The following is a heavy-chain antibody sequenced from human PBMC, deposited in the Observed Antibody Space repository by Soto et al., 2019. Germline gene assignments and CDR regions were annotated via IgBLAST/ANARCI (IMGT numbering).Heavy chain of an antibody. CDR3: AGHRDIVVVPAAPRFDP. J-gene: IGHJ5*02. CDR1: CCTLSRYC. Sequence: TGALSLTCKGSCCTLSRYCGSCIRPKPGNGLEWIGYIYYSGSTNYNPSLKSRVTISVDTSKNQFSLKLSSVTAADTAVYYCAGHRDIVVVPAAPRFDPWGQGNLVTVSS. V-gene: IGHV4-59*01. CDR2: IYYSGST. D-gene: IGHD2-2*01.